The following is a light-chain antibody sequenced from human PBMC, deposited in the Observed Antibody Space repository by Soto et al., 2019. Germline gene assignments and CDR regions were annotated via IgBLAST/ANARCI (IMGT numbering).Light chain of an antibody. CDR3: QQYGDSPT. Sequence: EIVLTQSPGTLSLSPGERATLSCRASQTVSSYLLWYQQKRGQAPRLLIYDASSRATGIPNRFSGSGSGTDFTLTISRLEPEDFAVFYCQQYGDSPTFGQGTKVDIK. CDR2: DAS. V-gene: IGKV3-20*01. J-gene: IGKJ1*01. CDR1: QTVSSY.